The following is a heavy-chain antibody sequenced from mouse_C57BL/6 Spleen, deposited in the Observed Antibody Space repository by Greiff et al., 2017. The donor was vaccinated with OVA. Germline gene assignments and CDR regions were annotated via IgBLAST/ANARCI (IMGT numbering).Heavy chain of an antibody. CDR1: GYTFTDYY. Sequence: EVQLQQSGPELVKPGASVKISCKASGYTFTDYYMNWVKQSHGKSLEWIGDINPNNGGTSYNQKFKGKATLTVDKSSSTAYMELRSLTSEDSAVYYCAREVGRSYFDYWGQGTTLTVSS. CDR3: AREVGRSYFDY. D-gene: IGHD4-1*01. CDR2: INPNNGGT. J-gene: IGHJ2*01. V-gene: IGHV1-26*01.